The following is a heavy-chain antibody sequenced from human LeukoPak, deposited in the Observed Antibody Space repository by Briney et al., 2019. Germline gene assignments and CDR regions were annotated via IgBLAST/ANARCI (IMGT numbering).Heavy chain of an antibody. D-gene: IGHD3-22*01. CDR2: ISGSGGST. CDR3: AKDSGYDSSGYYHDAFDI. Sequence: ETLSLTCAVYGGSFSGYYWSWVRQAPGKGLEWVSAISGSGGSTYYADSVKGRFTISRDNSTNTLYLQMNSLRAEDTAVYYCAKDSGYDSSGYYHDAFDIWGQGTMVTVSS. J-gene: IGHJ3*02. V-gene: IGHV3-23*01. CDR1: GGSFSGYY.